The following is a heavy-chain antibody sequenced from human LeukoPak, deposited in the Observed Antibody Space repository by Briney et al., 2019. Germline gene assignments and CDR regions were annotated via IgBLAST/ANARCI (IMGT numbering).Heavy chain of an antibody. J-gene: IGHJ4*02. CDR1: GGSISIYY. CDR2: IYYSGST. CDR3: AREGGGNPFFDY. D-gene: IGHD4-23*01. V-gene: IGHV4-59*01. Sequence: SETLSLTCTVSGGSISIYYWSWIRQPPGKGLEWIGYIYYSGSTNYNPSLKSRVTISVDTSKNQFSLKLSSVTAADTAVYYCAREGGGNPFFDYWGQGTLVTVSS.